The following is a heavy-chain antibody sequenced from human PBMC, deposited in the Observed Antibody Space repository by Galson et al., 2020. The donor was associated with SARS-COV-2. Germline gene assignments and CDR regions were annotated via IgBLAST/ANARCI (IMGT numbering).Heavy chain of an antibody. CDR1: GDTVSSNSAA. V-gene: IGHV6-1*01. J-gene: IGHJ6*02. D-gene: IGHD6-19*01. CDR2: TYYRSKWYN. CDR3: ARSPGKTVARTMDV. Sequence: SETLSLTCAISGDTVSSNSAAWNWIRQSPSRGLEWLGRTYYRSKWYNDYAESVKSRIIFNPDTSKNQFSLQLNSVTPEDTAVYYCARSPGKTVARTMDVWGQGTTVMVSS.